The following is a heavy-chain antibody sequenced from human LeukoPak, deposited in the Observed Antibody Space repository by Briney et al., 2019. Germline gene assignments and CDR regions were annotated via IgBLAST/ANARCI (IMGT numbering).Heavy chain of an antibody. V-gene: IGHV4-59*12. Sequence: SETLSLTCTVSGGSISSYYWSWIRQPPGKGLEWIGYIYYSGSTNYNPSLKSRVTISVDTSKNQFSLQLNSVTPEDTAVYYCARGYYGSGSYLIPSLDYWGQGTLVTVSS. D-gene: IGHD3-10*01. CDR1: GGSISSYY. J-gene: IGHJ4*02. CDR2: IYYSGST. CDR3: ARGYYGSGSYLIPSLDY.